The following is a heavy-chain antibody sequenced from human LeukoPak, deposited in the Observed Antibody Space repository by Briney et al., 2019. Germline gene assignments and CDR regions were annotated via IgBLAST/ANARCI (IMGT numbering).Heavy chain of an antibody. CDR2: MNPNSGNT. V-gene: IGHV1-8*01. CDR3: ARGRSSSWYNYYYYMDV. CDR1: GYTFTSYD. J-gene: IGHJ6*03. Sequence: ASVKVSCKASGYTFTSYDINWVRQATGQGLEWMGWMNPNSGNTDYAQKFQGRVTMTRNTSISTAYMELSSLRSEDTAVYYCARGRSSSWYNYYYYMDVWGKGTTVTISS. D-gene: IGHD6-13*01.